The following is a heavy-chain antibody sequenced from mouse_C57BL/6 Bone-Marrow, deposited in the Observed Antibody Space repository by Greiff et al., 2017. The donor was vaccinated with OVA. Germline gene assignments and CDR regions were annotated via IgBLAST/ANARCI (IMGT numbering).Heavy chain of an antibody. CDR2: IDPETGGT. J-gene: IGHJ2*01. Sequence: VQLQESGAELVRPGASVTLSCKASGYTFTDYEMHWVKQTPVHGLEWIGAIDPETGGTAYNQKFKGKAILTADKSSSTAYMELRSLTSEDSAVYYCTRSDGYDYWGQGTTLTVSS. V-gene: IGHV1-15*01. CDR3: TRSDGYDY. CDR1: GYTFTDYE. D-gene: IGHD2-3*01.